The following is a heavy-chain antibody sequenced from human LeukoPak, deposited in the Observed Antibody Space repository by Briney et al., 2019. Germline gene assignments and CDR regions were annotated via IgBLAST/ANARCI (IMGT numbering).Heavy chain of an antibody. J-gene: IGHJ4*02. V-gene: IGHV4-59*06. CDR1: GGSISSYY. Sequence: SETLSLTCTVSGGSISSYYWSWIRQHPGKGLEWIGYIYYSGSTYYNPSLKSRVTISVDTSKNQFSLKLSSVTAADTAVYYCARDRGGDYVFDYWGQGTLVTVSS. D-gene: IGHD4-17*01. CDR2: IYYSGST. CDR3: ARDRGGDYVFDY.